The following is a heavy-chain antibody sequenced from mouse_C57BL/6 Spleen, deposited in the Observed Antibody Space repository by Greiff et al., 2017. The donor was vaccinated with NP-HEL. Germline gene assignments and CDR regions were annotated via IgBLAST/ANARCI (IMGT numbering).Heavy chain of an antibody. D-gene: IGHD1-1*01. CDR1: GYTFTSYW. V-gene: IGHV1-69*01. J-gene: IGHJ3*01. CDR2: IDPSDSYT. CDR3: ARAGSSYGGFAY. Sequence: VKLQQPGAELVMPGASVKLSCKASGYTFTSYWMHWVKQRPGQGLEWIGEIDPSDSYTNYNQKFKGKSTLTVDKSSSTAYMQLSSLTSEDSAVYYCARAGSSYGGFAYWGQGTLVTVSA.